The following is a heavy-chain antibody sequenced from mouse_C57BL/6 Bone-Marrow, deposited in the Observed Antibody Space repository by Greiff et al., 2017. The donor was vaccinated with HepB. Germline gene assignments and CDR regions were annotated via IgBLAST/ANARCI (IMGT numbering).Heavy chain of an antibody. V-gene: IGHV1-42*01. CDR3: AGGSSYTPWYFDV. J-gene: IGHJ1*03. Sequence: VQLQQSGPELVKPGASVKISCKASGYSFTGYYMNWVKQSPEKSLEWIGEINPSTGGTTYNQKFKAKATLTVDKSSSTAYMQLKSLTSEDSAVYYCAGGSSYTPWYFDVWGTGTTVTVSS. CDR2: INPSTGGT. D-gene: IGHD1-1*01. CDR1: GYSFTGYY.